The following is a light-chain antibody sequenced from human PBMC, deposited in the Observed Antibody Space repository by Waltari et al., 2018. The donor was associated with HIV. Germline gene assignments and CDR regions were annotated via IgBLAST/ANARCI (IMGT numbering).Light chain of an antibody. J-gene: IGLJ2*01. CDR3: ASHAGSKDV. CDR2: DVT. CDR1: SSDVGAYNY. V-gene: IGLV2-8*01. Sequence: QSALTQPPSASGSSGQSVTISCTGTSSDVGAYNYVSWFQQHPGKAPKLMIYDVTKRPSGVPDRFSGSKSGNPASLTVSGLQAEDEADYYCASHAGSKDVFGGGTRLTVL.